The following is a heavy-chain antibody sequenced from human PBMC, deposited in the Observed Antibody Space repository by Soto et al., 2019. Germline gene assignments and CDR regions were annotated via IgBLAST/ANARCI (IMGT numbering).Heavy chain of an antibody. CDR2: IYYNGTT. Sequence: QVQLQESGPGLVKPAQTLSLTCTVSGGSISSPNFYWSWIRQHPGKGLEWIGHIYYNGTTYYNPTIKSRVSISVDTSKNQFSLNLSSVTSADTAVYDCASEPPLLIWFGELPDWGRGTLVTVSS. D-gene: IGHD3-10*01. CDR1: GGSISSPNFY. CDR3: ASEPPLLIWFGELPD. J-gene: IGHJ4*02. V-gene: IGHV4-31*03.